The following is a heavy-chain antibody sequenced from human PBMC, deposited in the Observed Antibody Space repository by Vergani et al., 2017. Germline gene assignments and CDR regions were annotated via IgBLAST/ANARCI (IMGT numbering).Heavy chain of an antibody. CDR2: ISDNGGTT. CDR3: ARDRGDWRYSRYFYNYYMDV. J-gene: IGHJ6*03. CDR1: GFTFRNYA. D-gene: IGHD2-8*02. Sequence: EVQVVESGGGLVQPGGSLRLSCAASGFTFRNYAMTWVRQAPGKGLEWVSIISDNGGTTYYTNSVRGRFTISRDNSKSTLFLQMNSLRVEDMAVYYCARDRGDWRYSRYFYNYYMDVWGKGTTVTVSS. V-gene: IGHV3-23*04.